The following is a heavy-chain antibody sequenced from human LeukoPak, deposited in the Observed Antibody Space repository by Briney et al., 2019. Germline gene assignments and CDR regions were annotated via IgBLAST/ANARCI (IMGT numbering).Heavy chain of an antibody. V-gene: IGHV3-7*01. J-gene: IGHJ5*02. Sequence: GGSLRLSCAASGFTFSSYWMSWVRQAPGKGLEWVANIKQDGSEKYYVDSVKGRFTISRDNAKNSLYLQMNSLRAEDTAVYYCARAGTPGSGRINWFDPWGQGTLVTVSS. CDR1: GFTFSSYW. CDR3: ARAGTPGSGRINWFDP. CDR2: IKQDGSEK. D-gene: IGHD3-10*01.